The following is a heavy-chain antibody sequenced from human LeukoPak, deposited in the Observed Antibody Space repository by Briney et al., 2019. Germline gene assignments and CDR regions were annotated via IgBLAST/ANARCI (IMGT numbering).Heavy chain of an antibody. V-gene: IGHV4-34*01. CDR1: GWSFSGYY. CDR3: ARGSYGDYGFKHWYFDL. Sequence: LKPPETLSLTCAVYGWSFSGYYWNWIRQPPEKGLEWIGEINQSGSINYNPSLKSRVTMSVDTSKNQFSLKLSSVTAADTAVYYCARGSYGDYGFKHWYFDLWGRGTLVTVSS. CDR2: INQSGSI. D-gene: IGHD4-17*01. J-gene: IGHJ2*01.